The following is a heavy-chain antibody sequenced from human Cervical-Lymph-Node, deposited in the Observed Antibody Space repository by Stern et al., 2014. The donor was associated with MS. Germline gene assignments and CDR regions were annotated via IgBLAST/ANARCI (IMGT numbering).Heavy chain of an antibody. V-gene: IGHV4-61*02. D-gene: IGHD3-3*01. J-gene: IGHJ5*02. CDR1: GGSISSGSYY. Sequence: QVQLVESGPGLVKPSQTLSLTCTVSGGSISSGSYYWSWIRQPAGKGLEWIGRIYTSGSTNYNPSLKSRVTISVDTSKNQFSLKLSSVTAADTAVYYCAREVYYDFWSGYYGYSWFDPWGQGTLVTVSS. CDR2: IYTSGST. CDR3: AREVYYDFWSGYYGYSWFDP.